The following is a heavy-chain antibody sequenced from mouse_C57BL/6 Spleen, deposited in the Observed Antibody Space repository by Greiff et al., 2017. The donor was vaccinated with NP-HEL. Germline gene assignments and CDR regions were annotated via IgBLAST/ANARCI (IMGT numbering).Heavy chain of an antibody. CDR2: IDPDDGDT. CDR1: GFNINDYY. Sequence: VQLQQSGAELVRPGASVKLSCTASGFNINDYYMHWVKQRPEQGLEWIGRIDPDDGDTEYAPKFQGKATMTVATSSNTAYLQLSSLTSEDTAVYYCTYYYGSSYGDWYFDVWGTGTTVTVSS. V-gene: IGHV14-1*01. D-gene: IGHD1-1*01. J-gene: IGHJ1*03. CDR3: TYYYGSSYGDWYFDV.